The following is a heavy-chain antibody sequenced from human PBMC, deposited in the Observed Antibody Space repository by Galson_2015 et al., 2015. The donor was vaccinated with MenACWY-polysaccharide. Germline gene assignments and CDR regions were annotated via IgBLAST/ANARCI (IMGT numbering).Heavy chain of an antibody. Sequence: SMRLSGAAAGFTFSSYAMSWVRQAPGKGLEWVSSMSGSGGSTYCGDSVKGRFTISRDNSKNTLYLQMNSLRAEDTAIYYCARLSGYTYRIPYYSDYWGQGTLVTVSS. CDR2: MSGSGGST. CDR3: ARLSGYTYRIPYYSDY. J-gene: IGHJ4*02. V-gene: IGHV3-23*01. CDR1: GFTFSSYA. D-gene: IGHD5-12*01.